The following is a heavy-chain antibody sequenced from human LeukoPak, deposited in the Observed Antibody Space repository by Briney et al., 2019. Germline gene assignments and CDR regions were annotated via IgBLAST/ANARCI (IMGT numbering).Heavy chain of an antibody. CDR1: GFTFSNAW. J-gene: IGHJ2*01. CDR2: IKTKSDGGTT. CDR3: AGDYDHFDV. D-gene: IGHD4-17*01. Sequence: GGSLRLSCVASGFTFSNAWMNWVRQAPGKGLEWVGRIKTKSDGGTTDYTAPVKGRFTISRDDSKNTLYLQMHSLKIEDTAMYYCAGDYDHFDVWGRGTLVTVSS. V-gene: IGHV3-15*01.